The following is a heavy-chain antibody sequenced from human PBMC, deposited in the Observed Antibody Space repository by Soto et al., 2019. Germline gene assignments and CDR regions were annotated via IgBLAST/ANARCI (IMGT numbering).Heavy chain of an antibody. CDR1: GFTFSSYG. J-gene: IGHJ1*01. CDR3: AGPTTVTTYSPPEYFQH. CDR2: IWYDGSNK. Sequence: QVQLVESGGGVVQPGRSLRLSCAASGFTFSSYGMHWVRQAPGKGLAWVAVIWYDGSNKYYADSVKGRFTISRDNSKNTLYLQMNSLRAEDTAVYYCAGPTTVTTYSPPEYFQHWGQGTLVTVSS. D-gene: IGHD4-17*01. V-gene: IGHV3-33*01.